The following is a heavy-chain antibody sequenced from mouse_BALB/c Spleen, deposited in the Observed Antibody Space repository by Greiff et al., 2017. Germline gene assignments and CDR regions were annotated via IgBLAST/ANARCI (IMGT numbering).Heavy chain of an antibody. V-gene: IGHV5-9-4*01. CDR3: AREGYYGLAY. D-gene: IGHD2-3*01. Sequence: EVMLVESGGGLVKPGGSLKLSCAASGFTFSSYAMSWVRQSPEKRLEWVAEISSGGSYTYYPDTVTGRFTISRDNAKNTLYLEMSSLRSEDTAMYYCAREGYYGLAYWGQGTLVTVSA. J-gene: IGHJ3*01. CDR2: ISSGGSYT. CDR1: GFTFSSYA.